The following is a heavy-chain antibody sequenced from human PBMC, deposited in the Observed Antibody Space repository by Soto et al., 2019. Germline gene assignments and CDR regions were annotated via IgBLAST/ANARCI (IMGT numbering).Heavy chain of an antibody. J-gene: IGHJ6*03. CDR2: ISYDGSNK. CDR1: GFTFSSYA. CDR3: ARGDYYMDV. Sequence: PVGSLRLSCAASGFTFSSYAMHWVRQAPGKGLEWVAVISYDGSNKYYADSVKGRFTISRDNSKNTLYLQMNSLRAEDTAVYYCARGDYYMDVWGKGTTVTVSS. V-gene: IGHV3-30-3*01.